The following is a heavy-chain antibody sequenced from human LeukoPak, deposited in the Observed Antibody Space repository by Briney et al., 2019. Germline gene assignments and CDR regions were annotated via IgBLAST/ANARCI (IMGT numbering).Heavy chain of an antibody. CDR2: FDPEDGET. D-gene: IGHD5-12*01. CDR3: ATGLVATKGADY. J-gene: IGHJ4*02. V-gene: IGHV1-24*01. CDR1: GYTLTELS. Sequence: ASVKVSCKVSGYTLTELSMHWVRQAPGKGLEWMGGFDPEDGETIYAQKFQGRVTMTEDTSTDTAHMELSSLKSEDTAVYYCATGLVATKGADYWGQGTLVTVSS.